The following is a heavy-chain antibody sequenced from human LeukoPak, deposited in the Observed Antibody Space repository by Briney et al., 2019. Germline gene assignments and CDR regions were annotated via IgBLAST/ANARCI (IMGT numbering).Heavy chain of an antibody. J-gene: IGHJ4*02. Sequence: SETLSLTCAVSGYSISSGYYWGWIRQPPGKGLEWIGSIYHSGSTYYNPSLKSRVTISVDTSKNQFSLKLSSVTAADTAVYYCVRHSTTSLRWYAYYFDYWGQGTLVTVSS. V-gene: IGHV4-38-2*01. CDR1: GYSISSGYY. CDR2: IYHSGST. D-gene: IGHD4-23*01. CDR3: VRHSTTSLRWYAYYFDY.